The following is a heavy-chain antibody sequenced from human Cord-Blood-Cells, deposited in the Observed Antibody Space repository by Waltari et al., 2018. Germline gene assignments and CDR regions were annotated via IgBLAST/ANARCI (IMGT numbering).Heavy chain of an antibody. J-gene: IGHJ2*01. CDR3: ARGPGYCSSTSCYWYFDL. CDR2: IYHSGST. CDR1: GGSISSVGYS. Sequence: QLQLQESGSGLVKPSQTLSLTCAVSGGSISSVGYSWSWIRQPPGKGLEWIGYIYHSGSTYYNPSLKSRVTISVDRSKNQFSLKLSSVTAADTAVYYCARGPGYCSSTSCYWYFDLWGRGTLVTVSS. V-gene: IGHV4-30-2*01. D-gene: IGHD2-2*01.